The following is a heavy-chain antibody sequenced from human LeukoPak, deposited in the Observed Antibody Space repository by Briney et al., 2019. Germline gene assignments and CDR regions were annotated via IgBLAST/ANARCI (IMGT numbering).Heavy chain of an antibody. CDR2: INHSGST. J-gene: IGHJ4*02. V-gene: IGHV4-34*01. D-gene: IGHD3-22*01. CDR1: GGSFSGYY. CDR3: ATAPYYYDSSGYRLLDY. Sequence: SETLSLTCAVYGGSFSGYYWSWIGQPPGKRLEWIGEINHSGSTNYNPSLKSRVTISVDTSKNQFSLKLSSVTAADTAVYYCATAPYYYDSSGYRLLDYWGQGTPVTVSS.